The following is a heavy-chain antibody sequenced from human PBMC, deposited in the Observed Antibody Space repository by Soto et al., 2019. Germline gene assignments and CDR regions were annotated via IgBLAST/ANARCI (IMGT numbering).Heavy chain of an antibody. J-gene: IGHJ4*02. CDR3: ARDLAAVPRAFDY. Sequence: PSETLSLTCSVSGGSISRYYWSWIRQPPGKGLEWIGYAYYSGDTGYNPSLKSRVTMAVDTSKSQVSLKLSSVTAADTAVYYCARDLAAVPRAFDYWGRGTMVAVSS. CDR1: GGSISRYY. CDR2: AYYSGDT. V-gene: IGHV4-59*01. D-gene: IGHD6-13*01.